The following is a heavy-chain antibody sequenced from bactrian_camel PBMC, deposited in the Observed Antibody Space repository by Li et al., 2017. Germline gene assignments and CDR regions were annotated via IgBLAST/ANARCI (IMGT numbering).Heavy chain of an antibody. D-gene: IGHD2*01. CDR1: ELLASRYSTNNFC. Sequence: HVQLVESGGGSVQAGGSLRLSCAASELLASRYSTNNFCMAWFRQPLGKEREGVAVIHGDGSTTYEDSVKGRFAISRDNAKNTVSLEMNLLKSEDTALYYCASWASGAWYPWWGQGTQVTVS. J-gene: IGHJ4*01. V-gene: IGHV3S9*01. CDR3: ASWASGAWYPW. CDR2: IHGDGST.